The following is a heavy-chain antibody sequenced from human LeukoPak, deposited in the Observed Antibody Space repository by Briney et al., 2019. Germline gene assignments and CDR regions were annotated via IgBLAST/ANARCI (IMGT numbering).Heavy chain of an antibody. CDR2: ISGSGGST. V-gene: IGHV3-23*01. CDR3: AKDPLRYYDSPGENWFDP. D-gene: IGHD3-22*01. CDR1: GFTLSNYA. Sequence: GGSLRLSCAASGFTLSNYAMSWVRQTPGKGLEWVSAISGSGGSTYYADSVKGRFTIARDNSKNTLYLQMNSLRAEDTALYYCAKDPLRYYDSPGENWFDPWGQGTLVTVSS. J-gene: IGHJ5*02.